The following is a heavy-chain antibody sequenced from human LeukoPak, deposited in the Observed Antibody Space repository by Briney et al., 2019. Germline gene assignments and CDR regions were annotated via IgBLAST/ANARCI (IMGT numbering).Heavy chain of an antibody. D-gene: IGHD1-26*01. V-gene: IGHV4-38-2*01. CDR2: ISPSGNT. Sequence: PSETLSLTCAVSGYSISSASYWGWIRQPPGKGLEWIGSISPSGNTYYNPSLKSRISISLDTSKNQFSLKLTSVTAADTAVYYCARPPVEVTLDGFDIWGQGTMVTVSS. J-gene: IGHJ3*02. CDR3: ARPPVEVTLDGFDI. CDR1: GYSISSASY.